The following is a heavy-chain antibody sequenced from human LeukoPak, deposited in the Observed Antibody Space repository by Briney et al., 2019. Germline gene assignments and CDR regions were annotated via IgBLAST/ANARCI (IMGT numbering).Heavy chain of an antibody. CDR3: TTVWGSDAFDI. CDR2: IKSKTDGGTT. J-gene: IGHJ3*02. V-gene: IGHV3-15*01. Sequence: GRSLRLSCAASGVTFSNAWMSCVRQAPGKGLEGFGRIKSKTDGGTTDYAAPLKGRFTISRHESKNTLYLQMHRLKPADTAVYYCTTVWGSDAFDIWDQGTMVTVSS. CDR1: GVTFSNAW. D-gene: IGHD7-27*01.